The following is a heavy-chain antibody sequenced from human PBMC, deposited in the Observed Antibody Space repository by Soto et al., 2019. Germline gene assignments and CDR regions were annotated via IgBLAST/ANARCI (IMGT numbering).Heavy chain of an antibody. CDR3: ARHEAQKYYDILTGYYKRAAFDI. D-gene: IGHD3-9*01. V-gene: IGHV4-39*01. J-gene: IGHJ3*02. CDR2: IYYSGST. CDR1: GGSISSSSYY. Sequence: SETLSLTCTVSGGSISSSSYYWGWIRQPPGKGLEWIGSIYYSGSTYYNPSLKSRVTISVDTSKNQFSLKLSSVTATDTAVYYCARHEAQKYYDILTGYYKRAAFDIWGQGTMVTVSS.